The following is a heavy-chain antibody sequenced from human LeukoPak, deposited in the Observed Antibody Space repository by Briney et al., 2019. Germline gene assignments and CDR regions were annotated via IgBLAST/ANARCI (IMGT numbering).Heavy chain of an antibody. J-gene: IGHJ1*01. CDR1: GFTFSSYA. V-gene: IGHV3-30*04. Sequence: GGSLRLSCAASGFTFSSYAMSWVRQAPGKGLEWVAVIWYDGSNKYYADSVKGRSTISRDNSKNTLYLQMNSLRAEDTAVYYCARDLIVGATTLSAGAEYFQHWGQGTLVTVSS. CDR2: IWYDGSNK. CDR3: ARDLIVGATTLSAGAEYFQH. D-gene: IGHD1-26*01.